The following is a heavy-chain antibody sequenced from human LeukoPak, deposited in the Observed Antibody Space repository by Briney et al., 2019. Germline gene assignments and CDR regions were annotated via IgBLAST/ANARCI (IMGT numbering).Heavy chain of an antibody. V-gene: IGHV3-7*01. CDR3: ARDSGIRTVDY. Sequence: GGSLRLSCAASGFTFSSYWMSWVRQTPGKGLEWVANIKEDGSEEYYVDSVKGRFTCSRDNAKNSLYLQMNSLRAEDTAVYYCARDSGIRTVDYWGQGTLVAVSS. CDR1: GFTFSSYW. D-gene: IGHD3-10*01. J-gene: IGHJ4*02. CDR2: IKEDGSEE.